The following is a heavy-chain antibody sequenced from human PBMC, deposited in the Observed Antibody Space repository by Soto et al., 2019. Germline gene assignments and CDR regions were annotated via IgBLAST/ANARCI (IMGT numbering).Heavy chain of an antibody. CDR1: GGSVSSGSYY. V-gene: IGHV4-61*01. J-gene: IGHJ4*02. D-gene: IGHD5-12*01. CDR3: ARALTRDGYNDYYFDY. Sequence: PSETLSLTCTVSGGSVSSGSYYWSWIRQPPGKGLEWIGYIYYSGSTNYNPSLKSRVTISVDTSKNQFSLKLSSVTAADTAVYYCARALTRDGYNDYYFDYWGQGTLVTVPQ. CDR2: IYYSGST.